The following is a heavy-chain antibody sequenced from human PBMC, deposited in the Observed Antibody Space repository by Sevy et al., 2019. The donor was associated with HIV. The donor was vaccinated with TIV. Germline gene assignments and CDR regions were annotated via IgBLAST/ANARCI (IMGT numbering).Heavy chain of an antibody. V-gene: IGHV3-74*01. Sequence: GGSLRLSCAASGFTSGSFWMHWVRQTPGKGLIWVSHINSDGKIADYADSVKGRFTVSRDSAKNTQHLQMTSVGDEDTALYYCTIGSAGTAQHWGQGILVTVSS. CDR3: TIGSAGTAQH. CDR1: GFTSGSFW. J-gene: IGHJ4*02. CDR2: INSDGKIA. D-gene: IGHD6-19*01.